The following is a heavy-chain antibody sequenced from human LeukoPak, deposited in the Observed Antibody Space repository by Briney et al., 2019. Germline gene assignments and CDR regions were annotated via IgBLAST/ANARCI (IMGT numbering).Heavy chain of an antibody. Sequence: ASVKVSCKASGYTFTSYGISWVRQAPGRGLEWMGGIIPIFGTANYAQKFQGRVTITADESTSTAYMELSSLRSEDTAVYYCLWEVRNYYYYGMDVWGQGTTVTVSS. J-gene: IGHJ6*02. CDR1: GYTFTSYG. CDR3: LWEVRNYYYYGMDV. CDR2: IIPIFGTA. V-gene: IGHV1-69*13. D-gene: IGHD1-26*01.